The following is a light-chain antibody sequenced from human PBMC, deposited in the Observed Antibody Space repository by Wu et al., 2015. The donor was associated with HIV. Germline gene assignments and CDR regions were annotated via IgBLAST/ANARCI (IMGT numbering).Light chain of an antibody. Sequence: DIQMTQSPSTLSASVGDRVTITCRASQSVSSWLAWYQQKPGKAPKLLIYKASSLERGVPSRFSGSGSGTGFTLSISSLQPDDFATYYCQQYNSDLRTFGQGTKVEIK. V-gene: IGKV1-5*03. CDR1: QSVSSW. CDR3: QQYNSDLRT. J-gene: IGKJ1*01. CDR2: KAS.